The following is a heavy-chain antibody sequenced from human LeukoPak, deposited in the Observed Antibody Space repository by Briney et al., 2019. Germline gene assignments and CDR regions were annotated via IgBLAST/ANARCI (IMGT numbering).Heavy chain of an antibody. Sequence: SETLSLTCAVSGDSISSSNWWSWVRQPPGKGLDWIGEISHAGSTKYNPSLKNRVTISKDNSKNQFSLKLNSVTAADTAVYFCARATHPESDDFHIWGQGTMVTVSA. CDR1: GDSISSSNW. V-gene: IGHV4-4*02. CDR2: ISHAGST. J-gene: IGHJ3*02. CDR3: ARATHPESDDFHI. D-gene: IGHD5-12*01.